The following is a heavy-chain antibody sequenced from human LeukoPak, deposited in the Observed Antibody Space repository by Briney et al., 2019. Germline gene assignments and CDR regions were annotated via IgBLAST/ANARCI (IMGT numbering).Heavy chain of an antibody. V-gene: IGHV4-59*01. D-gene: IGHD6-6*01. CDR3: TRTYSSSSIDY. CDR2: IFYTGRI. CDR1: GGSISTYY. Sequence: SGTLSHTCTLSGGSISTYYWSWIRQPPGEGLEWLGYIFYTGRINYNLSLTSRVTISIDTSKNKFSLKLSSVTAADTAVYYCTRTYSSSSIDYWGQGALVTVSS. J-gene: IGHJ4*02.